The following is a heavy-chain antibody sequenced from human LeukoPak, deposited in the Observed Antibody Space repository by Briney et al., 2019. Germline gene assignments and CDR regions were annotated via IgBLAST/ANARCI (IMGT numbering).Heavy chain of an antibody. V-gene: IGHV3-13*01. CDR2: IGTAGDT. CDR1: GFTFSSYD. Sequence: GGSLRLSCAASGFTFSSYDMHWVRQATGKGLEWVSAIGTAGDTYYPGSVKGRFTISRDNAKNSLYLQMNSLRAEDTAVYYCASLYGDYASYFDYWGQGTLVTVSS. CDR3: ASLYGDYASYFDY. D-gene: IGHD4-17*01. J-gene: IGHJ4*02.